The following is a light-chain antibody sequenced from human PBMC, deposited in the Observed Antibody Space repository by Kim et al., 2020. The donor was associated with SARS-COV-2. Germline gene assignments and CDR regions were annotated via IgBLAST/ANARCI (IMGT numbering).Light chain of an antibody. CDR3: QKCDNVPWT. CDR1: QDISNY. CDR2: AAS. J-gene: IGKJ1*01. Sequence: IQMTQSPSSLSASVGDRVTITCRASQDISNYLAWFQLKPGKAHKPLIYAASALQTGVTSMFRGSGSGTDFTLTVSSLQPEDVATHYCQKCDNVPWTFGQGTKVDIK. V-gene: IGKV1-27*01.